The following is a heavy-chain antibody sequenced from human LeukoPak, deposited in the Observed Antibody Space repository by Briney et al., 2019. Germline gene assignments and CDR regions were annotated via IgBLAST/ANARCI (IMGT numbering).Heavy chain of an antibody. Sequence: PGGSLRLSCAASGFTFSSYAMHWVRQAPGKGLEWVAVISYDGSNKYYADSVKGRFTISRDNSKNTLYLQMNSLRAEDTAVYYCARPSPLDSSGYRPFDYWGQGTLVTVSS. V-gene: IGHV3-30*04. CDR3: ARPSPLDSSGYRPFDY. CDR1: GFTFSSYA. CDR2: ISYDGSNK. D-gene: IGHD3-22*01. J-gene: IGHJ4*02.